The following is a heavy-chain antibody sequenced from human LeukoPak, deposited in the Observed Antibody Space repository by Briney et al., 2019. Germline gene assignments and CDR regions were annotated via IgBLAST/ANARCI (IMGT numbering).Heavy chain of an antibody. V-gene: IGHV3-53*01. CDR2: IYSGGST. Sequence: PGGSLRPSCALSGVTARSYFMSWVRHAPGMGLEWVSLIYSGGSTYYADSVKGRLNISRDNSKNTLYLQMNGLRADDTAVYYCAREVGKFCGGACYALDYWGQGTLVTVSS. CDR1: GVTARSYF. J-gene: IGHJ4*02. CDR3: AREVGKFCGGACYALDY. D-gene: IGHD2-21*02.